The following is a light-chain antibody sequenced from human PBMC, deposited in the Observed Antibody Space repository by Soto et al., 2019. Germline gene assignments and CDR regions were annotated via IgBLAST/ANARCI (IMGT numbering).Light chain of an antibody. Sequence: DIQMTQSPSTLSASVGDRVTITCRASQSISSWLAWYQQKPGKAPKLLIQKASSLESGVPSRLSGSGSGTEFTLTISSLQPDDFATYYCQQYSIFSLTFGGGTKVEI. V-gene: IGKV1-5*03. J-gene: IGKJ4*01. CDR1: QSISSW. CDR3: QQYSIFSLT. CDR2: KAS.